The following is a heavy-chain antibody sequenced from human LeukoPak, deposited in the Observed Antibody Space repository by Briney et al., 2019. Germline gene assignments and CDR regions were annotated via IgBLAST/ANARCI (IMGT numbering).Heavy chain of an antibody. J-gene: IGHJ4*02. CDR2: INPNSGGT. CDR1: GYTFSGYY. Sequence: ASVKVSCKASGYTFSGYYMHWVRQAPGQGLEWMGWINPNSGGTNYAQKFQGRVTMTRDTSISTAYMELSRLRSDDTAVYYCARWAQELWFGESYIDYWGQGTLVTVSS. CDR3: ARWAQELWFGESYIDY. D-gene: IGHD3-10*01. V-gene: IGHV1-2*02.